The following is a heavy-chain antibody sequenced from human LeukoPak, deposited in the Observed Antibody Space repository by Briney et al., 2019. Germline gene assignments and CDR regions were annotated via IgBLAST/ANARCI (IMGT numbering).Heavy chain of an antibody. V-gene: IGHV4-31*03. CDR2: IYYSGST. D-gene: IGHD3-10*01. CDR1: GGSISSGGYY. J-gene: IGHJ5*02. Sequence: TLSLTCTVSGGSISSGGYYWSWIRQHPGKGLEWIGYIYYSGSTYYNPSLKSRVTISVDTSKNQFSLKLSSVTAADTAVYYCARARSYSNWFDPWGQGTLVTVSS. CDR3: ARARSYSNWFDP.